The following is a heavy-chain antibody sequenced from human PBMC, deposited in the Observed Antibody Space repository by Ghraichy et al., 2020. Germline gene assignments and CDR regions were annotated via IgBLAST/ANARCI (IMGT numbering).Heavy chain of an antibody. J-gene: IGHJ3*02. D-gene: IGHD3-22*01. Sequence: SETLSLTCAVSGGSISSGGYSWSWIRQPPGKGLEWIGYIYHSGSTYYNPSLKSRVTISVDRSKNQFSLKLSSVTAADTAVYYCARDGDYYDSSGYRHDAFDIWGQGTMVTVSS. V-gene: IGHV4-30-2*01. CDR1: GGSISSGGYS. CDR3: ARDGDYYDSSGYRHDAFDI. CDR2: IYHSGST.